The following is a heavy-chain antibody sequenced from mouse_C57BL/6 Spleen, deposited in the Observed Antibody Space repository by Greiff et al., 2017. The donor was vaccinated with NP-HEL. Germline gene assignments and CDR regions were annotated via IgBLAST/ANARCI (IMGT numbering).Heavy chain of an antibody. CDR3: AILLPDYDRTWFAY. D-gene: IGHD2-4*01. J-gene: IGHJ3*01. CDR1: GFTFSSYG. Sequence: EVKLMESGGDLVKPGGSLKLSCAASGFTFSSYGMSWVRQTPDKRLEWVATISSGGSYTYYPDSVKGRFTISRDNAKNTLYLQMSSLKSEDTAMYYCAILLPDYDRTWFAYWGQGTLVTVSA. CDR2: ISSGGSYT. V-gene: IGHV5-6*01.